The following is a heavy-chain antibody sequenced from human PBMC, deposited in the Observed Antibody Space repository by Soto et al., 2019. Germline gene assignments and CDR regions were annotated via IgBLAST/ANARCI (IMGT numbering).Heavy chain of an antibody. CDR2: EYSGRT. CDR3: ATYISDGGGRGY. J-gene: IGHJ4*02. V-gene: IGHV4-59*08. Sequence: QVQLQESGPGLVKPSETLSLTCTVSGASITRDHWNWIRQPPGKGLEWIGEYSGRTNYNPSLKSRVTMSVDTSKNQFSLKLSSVTAADPAVYFCATYISDGGGRGYWGQGTLVTVSS. D-gene: IGHD6-19*01. CDR1: GASITRDH.